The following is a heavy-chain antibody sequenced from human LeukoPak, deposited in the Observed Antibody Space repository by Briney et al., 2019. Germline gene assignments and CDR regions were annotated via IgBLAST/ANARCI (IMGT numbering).Heavy chain of an antibody. CDR2: IYPGDSDV. Sequence: GESLQISCHGSGCSFTGSWIAWVRQVPGEGLEWMGIIYPGDSDVRYSPSFQGQVTISADKSTGTAYLRWSSLKASDTAMYYCARFYGTVVTAIRGDYYFDYWGQGALVTVSS. J-gene: IGHJ4*02. V-gene: IGHV5-51*01. CDR1: GCSFTGSW. D-gene: IGHD2-21*02. CDR3: ARFYGTVVTAIRGDYYFDY.